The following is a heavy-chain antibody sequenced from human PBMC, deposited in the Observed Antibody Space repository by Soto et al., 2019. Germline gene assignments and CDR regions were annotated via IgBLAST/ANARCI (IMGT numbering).Heavy chain of an antibody. CDR3: ARDRAGEVGAIDY. Sequence: LRLSCAASGFTFSSYSMNWVRQAPGKGLEWVSSISSSSSYIYYADSVKGRFTISRDNAKNSLYLQMNSLRAEDTAVYYCARDRAGEVGAIDYWGQGTLVTVSS. CDR1: GFTFSSYS. CDR2: ISSSSSYI. V-gene: IGHV3-21*01. J-gene: IGHJ4*02. D-gene: IGHD1-26*01.